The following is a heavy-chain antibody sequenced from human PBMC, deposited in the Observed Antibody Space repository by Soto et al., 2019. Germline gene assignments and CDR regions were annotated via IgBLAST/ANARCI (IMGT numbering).Heavy chain of an antibody. J-gene: IGHJ4*02. D-gene: IGHD6-13*01. CDR1: GFTFDDYA. CDR2: ISWDGGST. CDR3: AREPLAAGAGYFDY. Sequence: PGGSLRLSCAASGFTFDDYAMHWVRQAPGKGLEWVSLISWDGGSTYYADSVKGRFTISRDNSKNSLYLQMNSLRAEDTALYYCAREPLAAGAGYFDYWGQGTLVTVSS. V-gene: IGHV3-43D*04.